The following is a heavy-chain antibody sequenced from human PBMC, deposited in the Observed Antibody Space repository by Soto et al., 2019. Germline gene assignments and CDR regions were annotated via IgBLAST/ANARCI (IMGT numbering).Heavy chain of an antibody. J-gene: IGHJ6*03. D-gene: IGHD6-13*01. CDR3: ARRGYGSRWPNVYMDV. CDR1: GFTFSNYE. CDR2: ISNNGAHT. Sequence: EAQLVESGGGLVQPGGSLRLSCAASGFTFSNYEMHWFRQAPGKGLEYVSGISNNGAHTDYAKSVKGRFTISRDNSENTLYLQMGGRRAEDMALYYCARRGYGSRWPNVYMDVWGKGTTVSVSS. V-gene: IGHV3-64*01.